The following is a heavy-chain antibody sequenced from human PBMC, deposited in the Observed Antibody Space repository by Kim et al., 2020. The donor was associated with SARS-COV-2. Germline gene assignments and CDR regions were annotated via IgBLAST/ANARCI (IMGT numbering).Heavy chain of an antibody. J-gene: IGHJ4*02. V-gene: IGHV4-39*01. D-gene: IGHD3-10*01. Sequence: SETLSLTCTVSGGSISSSSYYWGWIRQPPGKGLEWIGSIYYSGSTYYNPSLKSRVTISVDTSKNQFSLKLSSVTAADTAVYYCARHAPRWTMVRGVITPYDYWGQGTLVTVSS. CDR3: ARHAPRWTMVRGVITPYDY. CDR2: IYYSGST. CDR1: GGSISSSSYY.